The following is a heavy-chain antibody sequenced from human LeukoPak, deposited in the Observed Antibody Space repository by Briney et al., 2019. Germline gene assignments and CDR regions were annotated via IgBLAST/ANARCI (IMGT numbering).Heavy chain of an antibody. J-gene: IGHJ4*02. V-gene: IGHV3-30-3*01. D-gene: IGHD3-10*01. Sequence: GGSLRLSCAASGFTFSSYAMHWVRQAPGKGLEWVAVISYDGSNKYYADSVKGRFTISRDNSKNTLYLQMNSLRAEDTAVYYCAKESLLWFGEFHYFDYWGQGTLVTVSS. CDR3: AKESLLWFGEFHYFDY. CDR1: GFTFSSYA. CDR2: ISYDGSNK.